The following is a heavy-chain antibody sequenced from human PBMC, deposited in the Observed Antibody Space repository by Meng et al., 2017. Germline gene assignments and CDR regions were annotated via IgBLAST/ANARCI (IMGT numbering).Heavy chain of an antibody. CDR3: ARDHDSSGYYYSSGAFDI. CDR2: ISYDGSNK. V-gene: IGHV3-30*01. J-gene: IGHJ3*02. Sequence: GESLKISCAASGVPFTDHWMHWVRQAPGKGLEWVAVISYDGSNKYYADSVKGRFTISRDNSKNTLYLQMNSLRAEDTAVYYCARDHDSSGYYYSSGAFDIWGQGTMVTVSS. D-gene: IGHD3-22*01. CDR1: GVPFTDHW.